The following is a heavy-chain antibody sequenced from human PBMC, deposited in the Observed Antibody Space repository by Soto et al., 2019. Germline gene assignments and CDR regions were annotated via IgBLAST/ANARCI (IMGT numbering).Heavy chain of an antibody. V-gene: IGHV3-30-3*01. J-gene: IGHJ4*02. Sequence: QVQLVESGGGVVQPGRSLRLSCAASGFTFSSYAMHWVRQAPGKGLEWVAVISYDGSNKYYADSVKGRFTISRDNSKNTLYLQMNSLRANDTAVYYCARERPTIFGVATYFDYWGQGTLVTVSS. CDR3: ARERPTIFGVATYFDY. CDR1: GFTFSSYA. D-gene: IGHD3-3*01. CDR2: ISYDGSNK.